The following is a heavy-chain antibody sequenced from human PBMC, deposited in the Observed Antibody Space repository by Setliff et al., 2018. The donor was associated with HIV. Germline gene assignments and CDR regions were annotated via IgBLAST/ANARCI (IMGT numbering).Heavy chain of an antibody. CDR3: ARDPNDRYCSGGSCYSWYY. V-gene: IGHV1-46*01. Sequence: ASVKVSCKASGYTFTSYHIHWVRQAPGQGLEWMGVINPSGGSTSYAQKFQGRVTMTRGTSSGTVYMELSGLRFEDTAMYYCARDPNDRYCSGGSCYSWYYWGQGTLVTVSS. CDR1: GYTFTSYH. J-gene: IGHJ4*02. D-gene: IGHD2-15*01. CDR2: INPSGGST.